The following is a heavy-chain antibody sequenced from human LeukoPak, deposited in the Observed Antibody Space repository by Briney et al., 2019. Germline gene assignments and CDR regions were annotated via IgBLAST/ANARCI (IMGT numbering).Heavy chain of an antibody. CDR3: AKDNYDMLTGYFDY. D-gene: IGHD3-9*01. V-gene: IGHV3-9*03. J-gene: IGHJ4*02. CDR2: ISWNSGSI. CDR1: GFTFDDYA. Sequence: GGSLRLSCAASGFTFDDYAMHWVRQAPGKGLEWVSGISWNSGSIGYADSVKGRFTISRDNAKNSLYLQMNSLRAEDMALYYCAKDNYDMLTGYFDYWGQGTLVTVSS.